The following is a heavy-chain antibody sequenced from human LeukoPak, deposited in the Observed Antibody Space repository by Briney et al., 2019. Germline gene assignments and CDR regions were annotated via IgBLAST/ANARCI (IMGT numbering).Heavy chain of an antibody. J-gene: IGHJ4*02. D-gene: IGHD3-22*01. CDR1: GYTFTSYY. V-gene: IGHV1-46*01. CDR3: AEDSSGYYYFDY. Sequence: ASVKVSCKASGYTFTSYYMHWVRQAPGLGLEWMGIINPSGGSTSYAQKFQGRVTMTRDTSTSTVYMELSSLRSEDTAVYYCAEDSSGYYYFDYWGQGTLVTVSS. CDR2: INPSGGST.